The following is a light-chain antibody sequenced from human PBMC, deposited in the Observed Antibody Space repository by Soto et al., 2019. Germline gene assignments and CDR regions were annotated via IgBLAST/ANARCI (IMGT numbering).Light chain of an antibody. CDR1: ISDVGGYNY. Sequence: QSPLTQPACVSGSRGQSITIACTGTISDVGGYNYVSWYQQHPGKAPKLMIYEVSKRPSGVSNRFSGSKSGNTASLTISGLQAEDEADYYCSSYTSSSTSVFGTGTKVTVL. J-gene: IGLJ1*01. CDR2: EVS. CDR3: SSYTSSSTSV. V-gene: IGLV2-14*01.